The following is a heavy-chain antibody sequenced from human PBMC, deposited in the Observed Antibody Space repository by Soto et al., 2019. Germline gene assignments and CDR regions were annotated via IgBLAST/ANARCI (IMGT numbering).Heavy chain of an antibody. CDR3: ARRKAIAAPREYYYMDV. Sequence: QVQLQESGPGLVKPSETLSLTCTVSGGSISNYYWSWIRQPPGKGLEWIGYIYYSGSTNYNPSLKSRVMISVDTSKNQFSLTLSSVTAADTAVYYCARRKAIAAPREYYYMDVWGKGTTVTVSS. CDR1: GGSISNYY. CDR2: IYYSGST. J-gene: IGHJ6*03. V-gene: IGHV4-59*08. D-gene: IGHD6-13*01.